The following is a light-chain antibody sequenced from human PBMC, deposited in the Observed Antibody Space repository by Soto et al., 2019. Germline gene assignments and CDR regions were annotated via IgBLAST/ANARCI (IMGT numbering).Light chain of an antibody. Sequence: EVVLTQSPATLSLSPGDRATLSCRASQSVRSYLAWYQQKPGQAPRLLIYDASNRATGIPARFSGSGSGTDFTLTISGLEPEDFAIFYCQQFNNWPPITFGGGTKVEIK. J-gene: IGKJ4*01. CDR3: QQFNNWPPIT. V-gene: IGKV3-11*01. CDR1: QSVRSY. CDR2: DAS.